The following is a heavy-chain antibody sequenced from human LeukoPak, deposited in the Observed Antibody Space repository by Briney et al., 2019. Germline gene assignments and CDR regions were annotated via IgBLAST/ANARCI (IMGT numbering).Heavy chain of an antibody. D-gene: IGHD6-6*01. V-gene: IGHV4-59*08. J-gene: IGHJ4*02. Sequence: PSETLSLTCTVSGGSISSYYWSWIRQPPGKGLEWIGYIHYTGSTNYNPSLKSRVTISLYASENQFSLRLSSVTAADTAVYYCARHSHSTSSKNFDYWGQGTLVTVSS. CDR3: ARHSHSTSSKNFDY. CDR2: IHYTGST. CDR1: GGSISSYY.